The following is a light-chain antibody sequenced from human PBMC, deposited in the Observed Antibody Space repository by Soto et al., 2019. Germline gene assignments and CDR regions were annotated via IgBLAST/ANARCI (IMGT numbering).Light chain of an antibody. CDR2: GVS. J-gene: IGKJ3*01. V-gene: IGKV3-20*01. Sequence: ENVLTQSPGTLSLSPGERATLSCRASQSVTINYLAWYQQKPGQAPRLLIYGVSTRATGIPDRFSGSGSGTDFTLTISSLEPEDFAVYYCQQYGSSPFTFGPGTKVDIK. CDR3: QQYGSSPFT. CDR1: QSVTINY.